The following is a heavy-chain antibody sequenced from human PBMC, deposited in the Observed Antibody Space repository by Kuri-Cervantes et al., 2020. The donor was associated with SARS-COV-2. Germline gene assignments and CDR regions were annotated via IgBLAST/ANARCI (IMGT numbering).Heavy chain of an antibody. CDR3: ARGRRIAAAGGSLKYYYYMDV. D-gene: IGHD6-13*01. J-gene: IGHJ6*03. V-gene: IGHV3-7*01. CDR1: GFTFSSYC. Sequence: GGSLRLSCAASGFTFSSYCMSWVRQAPGKGLEWVANIKQDGCEKYYVDSVKGRFTISRDNAKNSLYLQMNSLRAEDTAVYYCARGRRIAAAGGSLKYYYYMDVWGKGTTVTVSS. CDR2: IKQDGCEK.